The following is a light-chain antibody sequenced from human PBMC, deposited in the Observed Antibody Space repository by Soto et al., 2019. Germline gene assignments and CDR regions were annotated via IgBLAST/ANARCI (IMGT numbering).Light chain of an antibody. J-gene: IGLJ1*01. CDR3: NSYAGRNHFV. CDR2: EVS. V-gene: IGLV2-8*01. CDR1: SSDVGGYSY. Sequence: QSVLTQPPSASGSPGQSVTISCTGTSSDVGGYSYVSWYQQHPGKAPKLMIYEVSKRPSGVPDRFSGSKSGNTASLTVSGLQAEDEADYYCNSYAGRNHFVFGTGTKVTVL.